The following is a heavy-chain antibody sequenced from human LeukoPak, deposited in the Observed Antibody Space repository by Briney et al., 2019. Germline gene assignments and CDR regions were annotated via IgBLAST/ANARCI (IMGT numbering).Heavy chain of an antibody. Sequence: SVKVSCKASGGTFSSYAISWVRQAPEQGLEWMGGIIPIFGTANYAQKFQGRVTITTDESTSTAYMELSSLRSEDTAVYYCAREKAARRSYYFDYWGQGTLVTVSS. CDR1: GGTFSSYA. V-gene: IGHV1-69*05. CDR3: AREKAARRSYYFDY. J-gene: IGHJ4*02. CDR2: IIPIFGTA. D-gene: IGHD6-6*01.